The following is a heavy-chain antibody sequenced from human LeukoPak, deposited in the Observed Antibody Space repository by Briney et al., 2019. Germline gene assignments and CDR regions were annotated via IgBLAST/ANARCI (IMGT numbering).Heavy chain of an antibody. CDR2: ISGSGGRT. V-gene: IGHV3-23*01. CDR1: GFTFSSYA. D-gene: IGHD1-14*01. J-gene: IGHJ4*02. Sequence: PGGSLRLSCAASGFTFSSYAMSWVRQAPGKGLEWVSAISGSGGRTYYADSVKGRFTLSRDNSKNTLYLQMNSLRAEDTAVYYCAKRNSPLTATFDCWGQGTLVTVSS. CDR3: AKRNSPLTATFDC.